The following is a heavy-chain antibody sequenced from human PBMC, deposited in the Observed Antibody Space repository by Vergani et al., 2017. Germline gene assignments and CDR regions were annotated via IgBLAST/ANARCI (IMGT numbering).Heavy chain of an antibody. CDR3: ARSQWYYDILTGYYRGGYFDY. Sequence: QVQLVESGGGGVQPGRSLRLSCVASEFSFSNYGMHWVRQAPGKGLEWVAGIWYDGSIKYYADSVKGRFTVSRDNSKNTLYLQMNSLRAEDTAVYYCARSQWYYDILTGYYRGGYFDYWGQGTLVTVSS. D-gene: IGHD3-9*01. V-gene: IGHV3-33*01. J-gene: IGHJ4*02. CDR1: EFSFSNYG. CDR2: IWYDGSIK.